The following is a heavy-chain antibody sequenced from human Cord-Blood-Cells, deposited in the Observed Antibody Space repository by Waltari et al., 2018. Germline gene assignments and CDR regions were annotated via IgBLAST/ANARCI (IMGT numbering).Heavy chain of an antibody. Sequence: EVQLVETGGGLIQPGGSLRLSCAASGFTVSSNYMSWVRQAPGKGLEWVSVIYSGGSTYYADSGKGRFTISRDNSKTTLYLQMNSLRAEDTAVYYCAGPGQSGYYGMDVWGQGTTVTVSS. CDR3: AGPGQSGYYGMDV. D-gene: IGHD3-10*01. CDR1: GFTVSSNY. CDR2: IYSGGST. J-gene: IGHJ6*02. V-gene: IGHV3-53*02.